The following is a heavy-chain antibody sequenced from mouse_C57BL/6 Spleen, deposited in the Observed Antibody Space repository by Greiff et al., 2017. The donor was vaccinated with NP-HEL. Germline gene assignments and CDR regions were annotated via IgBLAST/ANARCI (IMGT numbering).Heavy chain of an antibody. J-gene: IGHJ3*01. V-gene: IGHV5-17*01. Sequence: EVKLMESGGGLVKPGGSLKLSCAASGFTFSDYGMHWVRQAPEKGLEWVAYISSGSSTIYYADTVKGRFTISRDNAKNTLFLQMTSLRSEDTAMYYCARVLYYDTDSGFAYWGQGTLVTVSA. CDR1: GFTFSDYG. CDR2: ISSGSSTI. D-gene: IGHD2-4*01. CDR3: ARVLYYDTDSGFAY.